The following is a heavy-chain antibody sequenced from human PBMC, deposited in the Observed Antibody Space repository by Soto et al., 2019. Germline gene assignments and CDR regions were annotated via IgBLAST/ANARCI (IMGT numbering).Heavy chain of an antibody. CDR2: INPNSGGT. CDR3: SNAPIYYYYYGMDV. CDR1: GYTFTGYY. V-gene: IGHV1-2*02. J-gene: IGHJ6*02. Sequence: ASVKVSCKASGYTFTGYYMHWVRQAPGQGLEWMGWINPNSGGTNYAQKFQGRVTITRDTSISTAYMELSRLRSDDTAVYYCSNAPIYYYYYGMDVWGQGTTVTVSS.